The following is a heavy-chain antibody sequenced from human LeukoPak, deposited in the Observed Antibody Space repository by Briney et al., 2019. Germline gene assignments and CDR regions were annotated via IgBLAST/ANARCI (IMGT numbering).Heavy chain of an antibody. CDR1: GDSISSGSYY. CDR3: ATAGVLGYVYYYYMDV. Sequence: PSETLSLTCTVSGDSISSGSYYWGWIRQPPGKGLEWIGNIYYSGSTYYNPSLKSRVTISVDTSKNQFSLKLTSVTAADTAVYYCATAGVLGYVYYYYMDVWGKGTTVTISS. V-gene: IGHV4-39*07. CDR2: IYYSGST. J-gene: IGHJ6*03. D-gene: IGHD1-1*01.